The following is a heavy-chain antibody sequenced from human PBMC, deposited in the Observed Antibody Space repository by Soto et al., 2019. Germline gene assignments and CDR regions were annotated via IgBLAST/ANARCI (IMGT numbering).Heavy chain of an antibody. CDR2: TYYRSKWYN. V-gene: IGHV6-1*01. D-gene: IGHD3-3*01. J-gene: IGHJ5*02. CDR1: GDSVSSNSAA. Sequence: PSQTLSPTCAISGDSVSSNSAAWNWIRQSPSRGLEWLGRTYYRSKWYNDYAVSVKSRITINPDTSKNQFSLQLNSVTPEDTAVYYCARVLTIFGVVKNWFDPWGQGTLVTVSS. CDR3: ARVLTIFGVVKNWFDP.